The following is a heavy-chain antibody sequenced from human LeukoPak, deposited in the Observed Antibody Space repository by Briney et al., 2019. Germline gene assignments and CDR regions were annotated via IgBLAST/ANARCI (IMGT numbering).Heavy chain of an antibody. CDR1: GFTFSSYG. J-gene: IGHJ6*03. D-gene: IGHD5-12*01. V-gene: IGHV3-30*02. CDR2: IRYDGNNK. CDR3: VKDMGYNSYYYYMDV. Sequence: PGGSLRLSCAASGFTFSSYGMHWVRQAPGKGLEWVTFIRYDGNNKHYADSVKGRFTISRDNSKNTLYLQMNSLRAEDTAVYYCVKDMGYNSYYYYMDVWGEGTTVTVSS.